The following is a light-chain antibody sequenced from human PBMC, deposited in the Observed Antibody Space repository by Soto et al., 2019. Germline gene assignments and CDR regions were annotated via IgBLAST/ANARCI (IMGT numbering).Light chain of an antibody. J-gene: IGLJ3*02. CDR2: EVS. CDR1: SSDVGGYNY. CDR3: TSYASSGTHV. Sequence: QAVVTQPASVSGSPGQSITISCTGTSSDVGGYNYVSWYQQHPGKAPKLMIYEVSNRPSGVSNRFSGSKSGNTASLTISGLQAEDEADYYCTSYASSGTHVFGGGTKLTVL. V-gene: IGLV2-14*01.